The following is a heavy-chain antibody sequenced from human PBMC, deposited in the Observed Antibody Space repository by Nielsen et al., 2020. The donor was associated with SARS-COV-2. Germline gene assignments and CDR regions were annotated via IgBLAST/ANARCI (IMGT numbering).Heavy chain of an antibody. CDR2: IYPGDSDT. D-gene: IGHD3-22*01. V-gene: IGHV5-51*01. CDR1: GYSFTSYW. J-gene: IGHJ4*02. Sequence: GESLKISCKGSGYSFTSYWIGWVRQMPGKGLEWMGIIYPGDSDTRYIPSFQGQVTSSADKSISTAYLQWSSLKAPDTAMYYCSRTEGNYYDSSGYFDYWGQGTLVTVSS. CDR3: SRTEGNYYDSSGYFDY.